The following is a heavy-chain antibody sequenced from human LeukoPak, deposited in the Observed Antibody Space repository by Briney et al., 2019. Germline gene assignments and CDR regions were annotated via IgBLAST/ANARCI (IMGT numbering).Heavy chain of an antibody. V-gene: IGHV4-4*07. D-gene: IGHD2-2*01. Sequence: PSETLSLTCTVSGGSISSYYWSWIRQPAGKGLEWIGRIYTSGSTNYNPSLTSRVTMSVDTSKNQFSLKLSSVTAADTAVYYCARDLVGYCSSTSCYGDRGFDYWGQGTLVTVSS. CDR1: GGSISSYY. CDR3: ARDLVGYCSSTSCYGDRGFDY. CDR2: IYTSGST. J-gene: IGHJ4*02.